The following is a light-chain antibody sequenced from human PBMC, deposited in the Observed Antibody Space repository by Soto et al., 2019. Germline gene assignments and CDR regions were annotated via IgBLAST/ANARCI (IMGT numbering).Light chain of an antibody. Sequence: SYELTQTPSVSVSPGQTARITCSGDELSKQYVYWYQQKLGQAPVLVIYKDNERASGIPERFSASSSGTTVTLTISGVRAEDEADYYCQSSDDTGNYYLFGTGTKVTVL. V-gene: IGLV3-25*02. CDR2: KDN. J-gene: IGLJ1*01. CDR3: QSSDDTGNYYL. CDR1: ELSKQY.